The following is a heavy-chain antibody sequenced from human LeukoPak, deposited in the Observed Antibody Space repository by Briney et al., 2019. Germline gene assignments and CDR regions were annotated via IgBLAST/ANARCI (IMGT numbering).Heavy chain of an antibody. CDR3: ARDRYSGYWGPDY. CDR2: IKQDGSEK. Sequence: GGSLRLSCAASGFTFSSYWMSWVRQAPGKGLEWVANIKQDGSEKYYVDSVKGRFTISRDNAKNSLYLQMNSLRAEDTAVYYCARDRYSGYWGPDYWGQGTLVTVSS. V-gene: IGHV3-7*01. CDR1: GFTFSSYW. J-gene: IGHJ4*02. D-gene: IGHD5-12*01.